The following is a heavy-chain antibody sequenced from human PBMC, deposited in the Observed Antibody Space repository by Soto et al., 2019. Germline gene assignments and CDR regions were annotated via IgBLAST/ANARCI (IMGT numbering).Heavy chain of an antibody. CDR3: ARDGCSQHYYYYGIAV. D-gene: IGHD6-19*01. Sequence: QVQLVESGGGVVQPGRSLRLSCAASGFTFSSYGMHWVRQAPGKGLEWVAVIWYDGSNKYYADSVKGRFTISRDNSKNFLYLRIDSLRAEDTAVYFCARDGCSQHYYYYGIAVWGQGTTVTVSS. J-gene: IGHJ6*02. V-gene: IGHV3-33*01. CDR1: GFTFSSYG. CDR2: IWYDGSNK.